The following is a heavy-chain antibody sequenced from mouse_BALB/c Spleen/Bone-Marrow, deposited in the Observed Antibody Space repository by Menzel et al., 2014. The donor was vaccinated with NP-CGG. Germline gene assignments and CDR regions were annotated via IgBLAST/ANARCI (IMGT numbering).Heavy chain of an antibody. Sequence: EVQLQQSGGGLVKSGGSLKLSCAASGFTFSNYGMSWVRQTPEKRLEWVATISGGGSYTFYSDSVKGRFTISRDNAKNNLYLQLSSLRSEDTALYYCARHAYYDQTEVSFLYWAQSTLVPVSA. CDR2: ISGGGSYT. CDR1: GFTFSNYG. V-gene: IGHV5-9-2*01. D-gene: IGHD2-4*01. J-gene: IGHJ3*01. CDR3: ARHAYYDQTEVSFLY.